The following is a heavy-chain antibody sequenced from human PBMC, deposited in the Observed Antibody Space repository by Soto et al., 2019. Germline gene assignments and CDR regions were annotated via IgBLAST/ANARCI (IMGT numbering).Heavy chain of an antibody. Sequence: QVQLVQSGAEVKKPGSSVKVSCKASGGTFSSYTISWVRQAPGQGLEWMGRIIPILGIANYAQKFQGRVTITAYKSTSTAYMELSSLRSEDTAVYYCASRMGSGYYSGMDVWGHGTTVTVSS. CDR1: GGTFSSYT. CDR2: IIPILGIA. CDR3: ASRMGSGYYSGMDV. V-gene: IGHV1-69*02. J-gene: IGHJ6*02. D-gene: IGHD3-10*01.